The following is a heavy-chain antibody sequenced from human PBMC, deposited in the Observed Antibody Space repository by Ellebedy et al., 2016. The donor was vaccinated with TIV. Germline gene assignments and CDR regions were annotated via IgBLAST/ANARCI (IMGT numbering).Heavy chain of an antibody. V-gene: IGHV3-30-3*02. Sequence: KVSCKASGYLFTSNAMHWVRQAPDKGLEWVAVIWYDGSIKYLADSVKGRFTISRDNFNNTLYLQMNSLRVEDTAVYYCVKGGYDRSGYYAPPVECWGQGTLVTVSS. J-gene: IGHJ4*02. CDR3: VKGGYDRSGYYAPPVEC. CDR2: IWYDGSIK. CDR1: GYLFTSNA. D-gene: IGHD3-22*01.